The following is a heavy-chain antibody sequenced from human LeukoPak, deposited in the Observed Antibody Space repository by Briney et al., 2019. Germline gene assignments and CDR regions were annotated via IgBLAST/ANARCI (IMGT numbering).Heavy chain of an antibody. Sequence: PGGSLRLSCAASGSTSSSYSMNWVRQAPGKGLEWVSSISSSSYIYYADSVKGRFTISRDNAKNSLYLQMNSLRAEDTAVYYCARDGAGCSGGSCYKRFDPWGQGTLVTVSS. CDR3: ARDGAGCSGGSCYKRFDP. CDR2: ISSSSYI. D-gene: IGHD2-15*01. V-gene: IGHV3-21*01. J-gene: IGHJ5*02. CDR1: GSTSSSYS.